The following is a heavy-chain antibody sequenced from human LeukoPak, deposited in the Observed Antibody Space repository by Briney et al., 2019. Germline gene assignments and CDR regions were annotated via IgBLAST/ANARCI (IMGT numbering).Heavy chain of an antibody. V-gene: IGHV1-69*04. CDR1: GGTFSSYA. Sequence: SVKVSCKASGGTFSSYAISWVRQAPGQGPEWMGRIIPILGIANYAQKFQGRVTITADKSTSTAYMELSSLRSEDTAVYYCARAYRVATTSYYYYGMDVWGQGTTVTVSS. J-gene: IGHJ6*02. D-gene: IGHD5-12*01. CDR2: IIPILGIA. CDR3: ARAYRVATTSYYYYGMDV.